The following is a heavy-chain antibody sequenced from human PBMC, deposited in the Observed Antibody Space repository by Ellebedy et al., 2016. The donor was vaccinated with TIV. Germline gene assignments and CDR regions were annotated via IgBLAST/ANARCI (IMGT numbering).Heavy chain of an antibody. J-gene: IGHJ6*02. Sequence: ASVKVSCKASGYTFTGYYMHWVRQAPGQGLEWMGWINPNSGGTNYAQKFQGWVTMTRDTSISTAYMELSRLRSDDTAVYYCARMYYYGSGSYFRTDYYYGLDVWGQGTTVTVSS. CDR3: ARMYYYGSGSYFRTDYYYGLDV. CDR1: GYTFTGYY. D-gene: IGHD3-10*01. V-gene: IGHV1-2*04. CDR2: INPNSGGT.